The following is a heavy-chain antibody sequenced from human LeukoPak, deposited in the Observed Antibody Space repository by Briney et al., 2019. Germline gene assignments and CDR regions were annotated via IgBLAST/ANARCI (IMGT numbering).Heavy chain of an antibody. Sequence: SETLSLTCAVSGYSISSGYYWSWIRQPPGKGLEWIGYIYYSGSTYYNPSLKSRVTISVDTSKNQFSLKLSSVTAADTAVYYCARDPAYSSGHDYWGQGTLVTVSS. CDR2: IYYSGST. J-gene: IGHJ4*02. V-gene: IGHV4-30-4*08. D-gene: IGHD5-18*01. CDR3: ARDPAYSSGHDY. CDR1: GYSISSGYY.